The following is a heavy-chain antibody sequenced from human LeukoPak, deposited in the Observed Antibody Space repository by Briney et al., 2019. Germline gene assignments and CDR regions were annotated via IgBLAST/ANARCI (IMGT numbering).Heavy chain of an antibody. Sequence: GGSLRLSCAASGFAFSSYGMHWVRQAPGKGLEWVAFIRYDGSNKYYADSVKGRFTISRDNSKNTLYQQMNSLRAEDTAVYYCAKDRDCGYDYSDWFDPWGQGTLVTVSS. J-gene: IGHJ5*02. D-gene: IGHD5-12*01. CDR3: AKDRDCGYDYSDWFDP. CDR1: GFAFSSYG. CDR2: IRYDGSNK. V-gene: IGHV3-30*02.